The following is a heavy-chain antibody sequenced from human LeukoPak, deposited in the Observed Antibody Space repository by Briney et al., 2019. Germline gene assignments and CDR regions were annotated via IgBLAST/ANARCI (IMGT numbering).Heavy chain of an antibody. D-gene: IGHD2-15*01. CDR1: GYTFTNYY. J-gene: IGHJ6*02. V-gene: IGHV1-69*13. CDR3: ARDYWVVVVVAATPNARYGMDV. CDR2: IIPIFGTA. Sequence: SVKVSCKASGYTFTNYYIHWVRQAPGQGLEWMGGIIPIFGTANYAQKFQGRVTITADESTSTAYMELSSLRSEDTAVYYCARDYWVVVVVAATPNARYGMDVWGQGTTVTVSS.